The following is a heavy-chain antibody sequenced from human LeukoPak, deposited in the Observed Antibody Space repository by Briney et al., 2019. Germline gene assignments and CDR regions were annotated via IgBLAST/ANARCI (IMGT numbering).Heavy chain of an antibody. CDR2: ISGSGGST. CDR1: GFTFSSYG. Sequence: GGSLRLSCAASGFTFSSYGMSWVRQAPGKGLEWVSAISGSGGSTYYADSVKGRFTISRDNSKNTLYLQMNSLRAEDTAVYYCAKAPPNIVAVVAATSEVYWGQGTLVTVSS. V-gene: IGHV3-23*01. CDR3: AKAPPNIVAVVAATSEVY. J-gene: IGHJ4*02. D-gene: IGHD2-15*01.